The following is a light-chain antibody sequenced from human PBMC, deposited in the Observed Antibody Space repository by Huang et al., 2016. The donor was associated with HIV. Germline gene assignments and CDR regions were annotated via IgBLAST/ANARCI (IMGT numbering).Light chain of an antibody. CDR2: GGS. V-gene: IGKV3-15*01. J-gene: IGKJ2*01. CDR3: QQYNNWHAYT. CDR1: QSVSSN. Sequence: EIVLTPSPATLSLSPGERATLSCRTSQSVSSNLDWYQQKPGQAPRLLIYGGSTRATGVPAKVGGRGSGTEFTLTISSLESEDFAVYYCQQYNNWHAYTFGQGTKLEI.